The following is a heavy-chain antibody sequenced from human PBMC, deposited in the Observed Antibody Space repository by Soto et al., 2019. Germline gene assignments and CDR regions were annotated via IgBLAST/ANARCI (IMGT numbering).Heavy chain of an antibody. J-gene: IGHJ4*02. CDR3: ARLGYCTGTSCYTFDS. Sequence: GESLKISCQGSGYSFTSFWIGWVRQRPGKGLEWMGRINPSDSYTTYSPSFQGHVTISTDKSFSTAYLQWSGLKASDTAMYYCARLGYCTGTSCYTFDSWGQGTLVTVSS. V-gene: IGHV5-10-1*01. CDR1: GYSFTSFW. CDR2: INPSDSYT. D-gene: IGHD2-2*02.